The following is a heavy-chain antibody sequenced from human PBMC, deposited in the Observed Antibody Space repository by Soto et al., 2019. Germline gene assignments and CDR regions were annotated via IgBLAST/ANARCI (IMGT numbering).Heavy chain of an antibody. D-gene: IGHD2-21*02. CDR1: GFTFSSYA. J-gene: IGHJ4*02. CDR3: AKDRGDYELAFDY. V-gene: IGHV3-23*01. CDR2: ISGIGGST. Sequence: EVQLLESGGGLVQPGGSLRLSCAASGFTFSSYAMSWVRQAPGKGLEWVSAISGIGGSTYYADSVKGRFTISRDNSKNTLYLQMNSLRAEDTAVYYCAKDRGDYELAFDYWGQGTLVTVSS.